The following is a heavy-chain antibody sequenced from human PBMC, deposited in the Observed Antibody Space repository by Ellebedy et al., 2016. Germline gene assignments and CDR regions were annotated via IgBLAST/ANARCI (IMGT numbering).Heavy chain of an antibody. CDR3: ARERNGDYGGYYFDS. CDR1: GASISGFY. J-gene: IGHJ4*02. CDR2: IHGSGST. Sequence: GSLRLSXTVSGASISGFYWSWIRQPAGKGLEWIGRIHGSGSTYYSPSLRGRVTMSVGSSNNQFSLKLTSVTAADTAIYYCARERNGDYGGYYFDSWGQGTLVTVSS. V-gene: IGHV4-4*07. D-gene: IGHD4-23*01.